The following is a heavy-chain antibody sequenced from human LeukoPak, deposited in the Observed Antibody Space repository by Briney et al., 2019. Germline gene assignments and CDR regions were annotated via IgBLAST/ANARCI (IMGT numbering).Heavy chain of an antibody. Sequence: GGSLRLSCAASGFTFSSYSMNWVRQAPGKGLEWVSSISSSSSSYIYYADSVKGRFTLSRDNAKNSLYLQMNSLRAEDTAVYYCARDRHSSTYDAFDIWGQGTMVTVSS. CDR1: GFTFSSYS. D-gene: IGHD6-13*01. J-gene: IGHJ3*02. CDR3: ARDRHSSTYDAFDI. CDR2: ISSSSSSYI. V-gene: IGHV3-21*01.